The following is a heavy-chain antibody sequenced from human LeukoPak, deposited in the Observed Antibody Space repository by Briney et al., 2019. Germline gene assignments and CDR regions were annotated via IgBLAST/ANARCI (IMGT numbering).Heavy chain of an antibody. V-gene: IGHV1-69*13. J-gene: IGHJ3*02. D-gene: IGHD3-9*01. Sequence: GSSVTVSCKASGGTFSSYAISWVRQAPGQGLEWMGGIIPIFGAANYAQKFQGRVTITADESTSTAYMELSSLRSEDTAVYYCARTLMLDYDILTGYYRCDAFDIWGQGTMVTVSS. CDR2: IIPIFGAA. CDR1: GGTFSSYA. CDR3: ARTLMLDYDILTGYYRCDAFDI.